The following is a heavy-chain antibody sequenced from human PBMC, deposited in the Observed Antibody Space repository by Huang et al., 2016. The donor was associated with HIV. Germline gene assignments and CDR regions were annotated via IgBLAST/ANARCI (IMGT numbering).Heavy chain of an antibody. J-gene: IGHJ4*02. D-gene: IGHD3-10*01. CDR3: ARHFGSWSGYFDS. Sequence: QLQLQESGPGLVRPSETLSLICTVSGGSITDSKYYWGWILQPPGQGLEWIGSIDYSGDTDYNPALKSRVTMSVDTSKNRFSLDIRSVAVADTAIYYCARHFGSWSGYFDSWGQGTLVPVSS. CDR1: GGSITDSKYY. V-gene: IGHV4-39*01. CDR2: IDYSGDT.